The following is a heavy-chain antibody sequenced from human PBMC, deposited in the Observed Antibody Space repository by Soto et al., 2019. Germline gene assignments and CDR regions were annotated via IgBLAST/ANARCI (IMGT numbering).Heavy chain of an antibody. CDR1: GVSETQTY. D-gene: IGHD3-10*01. Sequence: AASGVSETQTYMSWVHQAPGKGLEWVSFIYSGGSTYYADSVKGRFTISRDNSKNTLYLQMNSLRVEDTAVYYCARVGQVRGGMAVWGQGTTVTVSS. CDR2: IYSGGST. CDR3: ARVGQVRGGMAV. J-gene: IGHJ6*02. V-gene: IGHV3-53*01.